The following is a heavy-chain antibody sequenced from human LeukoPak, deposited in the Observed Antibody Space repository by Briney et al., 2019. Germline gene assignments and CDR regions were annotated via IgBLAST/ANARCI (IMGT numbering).Heavy chain of an antibody. J-gene: IGHJ3*01. CDR3: ARRRYGEAFNV. V-gene: IGHV3-7*01. Sequence: PGGSLRLSCAASGFTFSSYWLSWVRQAPGKGLEWVANIKQDESEKHYADSVKGRFTISRDNAKNSLYLQMNSLTAVDTAVFYCARRRYGEAFNVWGQGTMVTVSS. CDR1: GFTFSSYW. CDR2: IKQDESEK. D-gene: IGHD3-9*01.